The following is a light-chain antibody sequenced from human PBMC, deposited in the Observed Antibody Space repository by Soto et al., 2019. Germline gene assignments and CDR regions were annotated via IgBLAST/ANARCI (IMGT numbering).Light chain of an antibody. J-gene: IGLJ1*01. CDR2: DVT. Sequence: QCALTQPASVSGSPVQSITISCTGTSRDVGAYNYVSWYQQHPGKAPKLMVYDVTNRPSGVSDRFSGSKSGNTASLTISGLQAEDEADYFCSSHSNITPYVFGTGTRPPS. CDR1: SRDVGAYNY. V-gene: IGLV2-14*01. CDR3: SSHSNITPYV.